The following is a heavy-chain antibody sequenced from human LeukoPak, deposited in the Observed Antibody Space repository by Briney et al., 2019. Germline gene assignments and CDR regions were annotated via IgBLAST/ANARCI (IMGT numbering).Heavy chain of an antibody. Sequence: GESLRLSCAASAFSFSDYAMSWVRQTPGKGLEWVSAISGSGSSTYHADSVKGRFTISRDNSKNTLYLQMNSLRADDTAIYYCAKAGDNSRTYNYFDPWGQGTLVTVSS. J-gene: IGHJ5*02. V-gene: IGHV3-23*01. CDR1: AFSFSDYA. CDR3: AKAGDNSRTYNYFDP. D-gene: IGHD3-22*01. CDR2: ISGSGSST.